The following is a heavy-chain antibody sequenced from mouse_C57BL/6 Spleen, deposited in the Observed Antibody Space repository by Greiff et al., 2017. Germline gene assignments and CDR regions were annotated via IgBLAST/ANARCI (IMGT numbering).Heavy chain of an antibody. CDR3: ARSGDGYYVGAMDY. CDR2: INPSTGGT. D-gene: IGHD2-3*01. V-gene: IGHV1-42*01. Sequence: EVQLQQSGPERVKPGASVKISCKASGYSFTGYYMNWVKQSPEKSLEWIGEINPSTGGTTYNQKFKAKATLTVDKSSSTAYMQLKSLTSEDSAVYYCARSGDGYYVGAMDYWGQGTSVTVSS. CDR1: GYSFTGYY. J-gene: IGHJ4*01.